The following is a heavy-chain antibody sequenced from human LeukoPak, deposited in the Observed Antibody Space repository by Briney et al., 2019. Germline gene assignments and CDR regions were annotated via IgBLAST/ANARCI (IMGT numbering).Heavy chain of an antibody. CDR3: ARHGAAVAGTKEDSYYFDY. Sequence: SETLSLTCTVPGGSISSSSYYWGWIRQPPGKGLEWIGSIYYSGSTYYNPSLKSRVTISVDTSKNQFSLKLSSVTAADTAVYYCARHGAAVAGTKEDSYYFDYWGQGTLVTVSS. CDR1: GGSISSSSYY. D-gene: IGHD6-19*01. CDR2: IYYSGST. J-gene: IGHJ4*02. V-gene: IGHV4-39*01.